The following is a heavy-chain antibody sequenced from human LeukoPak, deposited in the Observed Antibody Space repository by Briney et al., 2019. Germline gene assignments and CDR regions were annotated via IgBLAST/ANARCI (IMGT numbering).Heavy chain of an antibody. V-gene: IGHV1-69*13. CDR1: GGTFSIYA. Sequence: GASVKVSCKASGGTFSIYAISWVRQAPGQGLEWMGGIIPIFGTANYAQKFQGRVTITADESTSTAYMELSSLRSEDTAVYYCARTPLVLLWFGELTYWGQGTLVTVSS. J-gene: IGHJ4*02. D-gene: IGHD3-10*01. CDR2: IIPIFGTA. CDR3: ARTPLVLLWFGELTY.